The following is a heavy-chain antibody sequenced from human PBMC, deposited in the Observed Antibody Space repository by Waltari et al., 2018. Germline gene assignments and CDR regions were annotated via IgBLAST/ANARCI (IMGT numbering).Heavy chain of an antibody. CDR3: ARDHPYRALLGD. V-gene: IGHV3-7*03. CDR1: GFNCISYL. D-gene: IGHD1-26*01. Sequence: EVQLVESAGGLVQPGGSLRLSCAASGFNCISYLMTWVRQAPGKGLEWVANIKQDGSEKYYVDSVRGRFTISRDNAKNSLYLQMNSLRAEDTAVYYCARDHPYRALLGDWGQGTLVTVTS. J-gene: IGHJ4*02. CDR2: IKQDGSEK.